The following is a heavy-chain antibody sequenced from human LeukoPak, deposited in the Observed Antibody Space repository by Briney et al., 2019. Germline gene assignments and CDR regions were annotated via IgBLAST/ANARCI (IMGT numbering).Heavy chain of an antibody. CDR3: ARDRREYSSGWYFDQ. V-gene: IGHV3-30*04. J-gene: IGHJ4*02. Sequence: PGGSLRLSCVVSGFSFSSYAIHWVRQAPGKGLEWVAVISHDGINKYYADSVKGRFTISRDISKNTLYVQMNSLRGEDTAVYYCARDRREYSSGWYFDQWGQGILVTVSS. D-gene: IGHD6-19*01. CDR2: ISHDGINK. CDR1: GFSFSSYA.